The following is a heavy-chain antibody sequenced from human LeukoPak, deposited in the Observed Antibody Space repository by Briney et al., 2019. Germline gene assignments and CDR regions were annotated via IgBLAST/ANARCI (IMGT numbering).Heavy chain of an antibody. J-gene: IGHJ4*02. V-gene: IGHV1-69*16. CDR1: GGTFSSYT. CDR2: IIPILGTA. Sequence: SVKVSCKASGGTFSSYTISWVRQAPGQGLEWMGRIIPILGTANYAQKFQGRVTITTDESTSTAYMELSGLRSEDTAVYYCAREGIYSSSSHFDYWGQGTLVTVSS. CDR3: AREGIYSSSSHFDY. D-gene: IGHD6-6*01.